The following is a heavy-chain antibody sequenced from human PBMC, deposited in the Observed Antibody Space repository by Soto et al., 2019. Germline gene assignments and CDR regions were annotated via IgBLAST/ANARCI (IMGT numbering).Heavy chain of an antibody. Sequence: QVQLQESGPGLVKPSQTLSLTCTVSGGSVRSDRYYWSWIRQRPGKGLEWIGYIYFSGDAYYNPSLTSRVAITVDTSKNQFSLKLNSVTAADTAVYYCASGVIVPTSLVHWGQGALVTVSP. CDR1: GGSVRSDRYY. CDR3: ASGVIVPTSLVH. D-gene: IGHD5-12*01. V-gene: IGHV4-31*03. J-gene: IGHJ4*01. CDR2: IYFSGDA.